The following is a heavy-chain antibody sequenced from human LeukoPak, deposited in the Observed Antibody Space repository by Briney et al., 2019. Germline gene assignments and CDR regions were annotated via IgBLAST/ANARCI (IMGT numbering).Heavy chain of an antibody. D-gene: IGHD3-10*01. J-gene: IGHJ6*02. CDR1: GFTFSSYG. CDR2: IWYDGSNK. Sequence: HAGRSLRLSCAASGFTFSSYGMHWVRQAPGKGLEWVAVIWYDGSNKYYADSVKGRFTISRDNSKNTLYLQMNSLRAEDTAVYYCARDQAWGITNGMDVWGQGTTVTVSS. V-gene: IGHV3-33*01. CDR3: ARDQAWGITNGMDV.